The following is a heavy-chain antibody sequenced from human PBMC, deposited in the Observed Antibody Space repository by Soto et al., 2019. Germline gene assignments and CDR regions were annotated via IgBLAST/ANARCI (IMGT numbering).Heavy chain of an antibody. CDR3: ASAVDCSGGSCSFDP. J-gene: IGHJ5*02. D-gene: IGHD2-15*01. CDR2: IYYSGST. Sequence: PSETLSLTCTVSGGSVSSGSCYWSWIRQPPGKGLEWIGYIYYSGSTNYNPSLKSRVTISVDTSKNQFSLKLSSVTAADTAVYYCASAVDCSGGSCSFDPWGQGTLVTVSS. CDR1: GGSVSSGSCY. V-gene: IGHV4-61*01.